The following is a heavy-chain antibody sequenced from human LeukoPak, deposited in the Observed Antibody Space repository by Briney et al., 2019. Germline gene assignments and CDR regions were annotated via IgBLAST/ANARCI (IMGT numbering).Heavy chain of an antibody. V-gene: IGHV3-15*07. CDR2: IKSTTDGGTT. J-gene: IGHJ4*02. CDR3: TTGIVGATN. Sequence: PGGSLRLSCAASGFTSNNAWMNWVRQAPGKGLEWVGRIKSTTDGGTTDYAAPVKARFTISRDDSKNTLHLQMNTLKTEDTAVYYCTTGIVGATNWGQGTLVTVSS. D-gene: IGHD1-26*01. CDR1: GFTSNNAW.